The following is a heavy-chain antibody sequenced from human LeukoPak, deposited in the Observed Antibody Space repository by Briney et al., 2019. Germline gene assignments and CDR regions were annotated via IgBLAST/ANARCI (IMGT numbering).Heavy chain of an antibody. J-gene: IGHJ3*02. D-gene: IGHD3-3*01. CDR3: AKARDTIFGVVIFAAFDI. CDR1: GGSISSYY. Sequence: SETLSLTCTVSGGSISSYYWSWIRQRPAQGLEWIGYIYYSESTNYNPSLKSRVTISVDTSKNQFSLKLSSVTAADTAVYYCAKARDTIFGVVIFAAFDIWGQGTMVTVSS. CDR2: IYYSEST. V-gene: IGHV4-59*01.